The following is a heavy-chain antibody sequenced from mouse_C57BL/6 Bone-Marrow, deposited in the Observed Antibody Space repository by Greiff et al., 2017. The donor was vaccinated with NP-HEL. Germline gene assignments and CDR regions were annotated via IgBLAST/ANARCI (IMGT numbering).Heavy chain of an antibody. CDR3: ARVLCYYAMDY. CDR2: ILPGSGST. J-gene: IGHJ4*01. V-gene: IGHV1-9*01. CDR1: GYTFTGYW. D-gene: IGHD1-1*02. Sequence: QVQLQQSGAELMKPGASVKLSCKATGYTFTGYWIEWVKQRPGHGLEWIGEILPGSGSTNYTEKFKGKATFTADTSSNTAYMQLSSLTTEDSAIYYCARVLCYYAMDYWGQGTSVTVSS.